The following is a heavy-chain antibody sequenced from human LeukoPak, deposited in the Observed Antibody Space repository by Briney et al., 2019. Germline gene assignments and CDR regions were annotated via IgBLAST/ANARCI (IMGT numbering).Heavy chain of an antibody. D-gene: IGHD3-10*01. J-gene: IGHJ6*03. Sequence: KALETLSLTCSVSGDSISNYYWTWIRQPAEKGLEWIGRIYTSGSTNYNPSLKSRVTMSVDTSKSQISLKLSSVTAADTAVYYCARTIAHSGAYHYYYYMDVWGKRTTVTVSS. CDR1: GDSISNYY. CDR3: ARTIAHSGAYHYYYYMDV. CDR2: IYTSGST. V-gene: IGHV4-4*07.